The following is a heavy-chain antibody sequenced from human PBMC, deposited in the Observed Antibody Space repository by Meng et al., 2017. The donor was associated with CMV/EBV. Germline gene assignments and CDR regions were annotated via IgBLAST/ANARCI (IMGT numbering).Heavy chain of an antibody. CDR2: TYYRSKWYN. Sequence: SSNSAAWNWIRQSPSRGLEWLGRTYYRSKWYNDYAVSVKSRITINPDTSKNQFSLQLNSVTPEDTAVYYCARELDSYPYYYYGMDVWGQGTTVTVSS. CDR3: ARELDSYPYYYYGMDV. CDR1: SSNSAA. J-gene: IGHJ6*02. V-gene: IGHV6-1*01. D-gene: IGHD5-24*01.